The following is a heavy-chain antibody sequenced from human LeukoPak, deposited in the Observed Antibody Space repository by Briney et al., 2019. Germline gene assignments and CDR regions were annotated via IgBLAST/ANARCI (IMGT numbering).Heavy chain of an antibody. CDR2: INVRNGNT. Sequence: ASTKVSCRTSDYTFNSDGFTWVRQAPGKGLEWMGWINVRNGNTDYAHKFQGRVAMTRDTSTSTAYMELRSLRSDDTAVYYCARGESGIQHWGQGTLVTVSS. J-gene: IGHJ1*01. CDR3: ARGESGIQH. V-gene: IGHV1-18*01. CDR1: DYTFNSDG.